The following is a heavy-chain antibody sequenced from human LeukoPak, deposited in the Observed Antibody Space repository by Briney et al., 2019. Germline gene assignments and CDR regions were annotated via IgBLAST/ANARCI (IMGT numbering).Heavy chain of an antibody. D-gene: IGHD3-10*01. CDR2: INHSGST. CDR1: GGSFSGYY. CDR3: ARARITMVRGVIITFDY. J-gene: IGHJ4*02. Sequence: SGTLSVTCAVYGGSFSGYYWSWIRQPPGKRLEWIGEINHSGSTNYNPSLKSRVTISVDTSKNQFSLKLSSVTAADTAVYYCARARITMVRGVIITFDYWGQGTLVTVSS. V-gene: IGHV4-34*01.